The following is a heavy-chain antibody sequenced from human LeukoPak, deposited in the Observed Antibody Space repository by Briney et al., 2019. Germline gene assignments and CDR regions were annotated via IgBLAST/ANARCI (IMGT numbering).Heavy chain of an antibody. Sequence: PGRCLRLSCAASGFTFSSYGMHWVRQAPGKGLEWVAVIWYDGSNKYYADSVKGRFTISRDNSKNTLYLQMNSLRAEDTAVYYCARGSAQWLVYWFDPWGQGTLVTVSS. CDR2: IWYDGSNK. V-gene: IGHV3-33*01. J-gene: IGHJ5*02. D-gene: IGHD6-19*01. CDR1: GFTFSSYG. CDR3: ARGSAQWLVYWFDP.